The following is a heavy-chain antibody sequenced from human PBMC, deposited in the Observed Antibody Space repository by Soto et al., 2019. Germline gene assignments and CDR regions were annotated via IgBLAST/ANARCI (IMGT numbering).Heavy chain of an antibody. Sequence: QVQLQQWGAGLLKPSETLSLTCAVYGGSFSGYYWSWIRQPPGKGLEWIGEINHSGSTNYNPSLKSRVTISVDTSKNLFSLKLSSVTAADTAVYYCARAGYCSSTSCFRRYYYMDVWGKGTTVTVSS. J-gene: IGHJ6*03. CDR2: INHSGST. CDR3: ARAGYCSSTSCFRRYYYMDV. V-gene: IGHV4-34*01. D-gene: IGHD2-2*01. CDR1: GGSFSGYY.